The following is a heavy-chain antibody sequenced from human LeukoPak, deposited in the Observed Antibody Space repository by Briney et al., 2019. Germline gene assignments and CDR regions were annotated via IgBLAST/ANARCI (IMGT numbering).Heavy chain of an antibody. CDR3: ARDRDGSGYGYFDY. CDR2: IYYSGST. CDR1: GGSISSYY. V-gene: IGHV4-59*01. J-gene: IGHJ4*02. D-gene: IGHD3-10*01. Sequence: SETLSLTCTVSGGSISSYYWSWIRQPPGKGPEWIGYIYYSGSTNYNPSLKSRVTISVDTSKNQFSLKLSSVTAADTAVYYCARDRDGSGYGYFDYWGQGTLVTVSS.